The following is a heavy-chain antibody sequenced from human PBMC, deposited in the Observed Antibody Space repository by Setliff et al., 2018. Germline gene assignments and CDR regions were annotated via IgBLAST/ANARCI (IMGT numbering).Heavy chain of an antibody. Sequence: GASVKVSCKASGGTFSSYAISWVRQAPGQGLEWMGGIIPNSGDTYYVQKFQDRVTMTRDTSIRTAYMELRRLRSGDTALYYCAREIGGADGFDFWGQGTMVTVSS. CDR2: IIPNSGDT. CDR3: AREIGGADGFDF. J-gene: IGHJ3*01. V-gene: IGHV1-2*02. CDR1: GGTFSSYA. D-gene: IGHD1-26*01.